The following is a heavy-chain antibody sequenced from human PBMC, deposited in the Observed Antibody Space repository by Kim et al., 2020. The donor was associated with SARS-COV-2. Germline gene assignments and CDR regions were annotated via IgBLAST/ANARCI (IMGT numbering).Heavy chain of an antibody. Sequence: ADSGKGRFPTSRDNSKNTLYLQMNSLGAEDTAVYYCAREAGAEDYYGMDVWGQGTTVTVSS. J-gene: IGHJ6*02. V-gene: IGHV3-30*07. CDR3: AREAGAEDYYGMDV. D-gene: IGHD1-26*01.